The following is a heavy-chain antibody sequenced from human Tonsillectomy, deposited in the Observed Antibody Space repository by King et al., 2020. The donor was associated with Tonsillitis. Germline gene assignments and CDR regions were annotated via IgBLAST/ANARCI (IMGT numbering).Heavy chain of an antibody. Sequence: VQLQESGPGLVKPSETLSLTCTVSGGSVSSGTYYWSWIRQPPGRGLEWIGYIYYSGSTNYNPSLKSRVTISVDTSKNQFSLKLSSVTAADTAVYFCARDVIVGATTTWFHPWGQGTLVTVSS. CDR1: GGSVSSGTYY. CDR3: ARDVIVGATTTWFHP. J-gene: IGHJ5*02. V-gene: IGHV4-61*01. CDR2: IYYSGST. D-gene: IGHD1-26*01.